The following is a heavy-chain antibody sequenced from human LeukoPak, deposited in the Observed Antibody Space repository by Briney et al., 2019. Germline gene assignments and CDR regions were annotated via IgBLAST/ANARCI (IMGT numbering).Heavy chain of an antibody. J-gene: IGHJ4*02. CDR3: AKWAVSGRGFDY. CDR1: GFTFSGYA. V-gene: IGHV3-23*01. D-gene: IGHD6-19*01. CDR2: ITGSGGST. Sequence: GGSLRLSCAASGFTFSGYAMSWVRQAPGKGLEWVSDITGSGGSTHYADSVKGRFTISRDNSKNTLYLQMNSPRAEDTAVYYCAKWAVSGRGFDYWGQGTLVTVSS.